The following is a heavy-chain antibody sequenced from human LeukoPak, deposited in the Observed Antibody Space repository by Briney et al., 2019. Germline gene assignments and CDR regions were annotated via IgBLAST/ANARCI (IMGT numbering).Heavy chain of an antibody. CDR3: ARTEITVPRGPRGFDV. CDR1: GGSISRYY. Sequence: SETLSLTCIVSGGSISRYYWSWIRQPPGKGLEWIGYIYYSGNTNYNPSLRGRVTISVDTSKNHFSLNLSSVTAADTAIYYCARTEITVPRGPRGFDVWGQGTMVTVSS. J-gene: IGHJ3*01. V-gene: IGHV4-59*01. D-gene: IGHD3-10*01. CDR2: IYYSGNT.